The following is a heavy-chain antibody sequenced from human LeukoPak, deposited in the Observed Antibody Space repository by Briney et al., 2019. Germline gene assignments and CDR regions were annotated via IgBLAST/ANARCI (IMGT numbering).Heavy chain of an antibody. Sequence: SETLSLTCTVSGYSISSGYYWGWIRPPPGKGLEWIGSIYHSGSTYYNPSLKSRVTISVDTSKNQFSLKLSSVTAADTAVYYCARVPTGVRAFDYWGQGTLVTVSS. CDR3: ARVPTGVRAFDY. CDR2: IYHSGST. V-gene: IGHV4-38-2*02. CDR1: GYSISSGYY. J-gene: IGHJ4*02. D-gene: IGHD1-26*01.